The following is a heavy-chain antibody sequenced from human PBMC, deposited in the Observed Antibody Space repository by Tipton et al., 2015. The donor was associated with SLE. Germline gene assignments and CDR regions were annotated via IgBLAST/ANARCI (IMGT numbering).Heavy chain of an antibody. D-gene: IGHD1-14*01. CDR2: INQSGST. J-gene: IGHJ4*02. Sequence: TLSLTCAVYGGSFSGYYWSWIRQPPGKGLEWIGEINQSGSTNYNPSLKSRVTISVDTAKNQFSLKLSSVTAADTAVYYCARDRPDYYFDYWGQGILVTVSS. V-gene: IGHV4-34*01. CDR1: GGSFSGYY. CDR3: ARDRPDYYFDY.